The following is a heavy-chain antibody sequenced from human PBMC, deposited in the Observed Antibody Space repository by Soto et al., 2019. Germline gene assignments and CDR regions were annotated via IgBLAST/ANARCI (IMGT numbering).Heavy chain of an antibody. J-gene: IGHJ4*02. CDR3: ARDQVGATGDY. D-gene: IGHD1-26*01. CDR2: ISAYNDNI. CDR1: GYTFTSYG. Sequence: QIPLVQSGTEVKKPGASVRVSCKAYGYTFTSYGSSWVRQAPGQGLEWMGWISAYNDNINYAQKLQGRVTMTTDTSTSTAYMELRSLRSDDTAVYFCARDQVGATGDYWGQGTLVTVSS. V-gene: IGHV1-18*01.